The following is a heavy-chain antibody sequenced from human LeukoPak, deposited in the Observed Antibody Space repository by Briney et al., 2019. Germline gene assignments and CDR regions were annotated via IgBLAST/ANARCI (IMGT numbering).Heavy chain of an antibody. Sequence: HPGGSLRLSCAASGFTFSNYGMHWVRQAPGKGLEWVAIIWYDGSNMYYADSVKGRFTISRDNAKNTLYLQMNSLRAEDTAVYYCARRGKEVDFWGQGTLVTVSS. CDR1: GFTFSNYG. J-gene: IGHJ4*02. CDR2: IWYDGSNM. D-gene: IGHD3-16*01. CDR3: ARRGKEVDF. V-gene: IGHV3-33*01.